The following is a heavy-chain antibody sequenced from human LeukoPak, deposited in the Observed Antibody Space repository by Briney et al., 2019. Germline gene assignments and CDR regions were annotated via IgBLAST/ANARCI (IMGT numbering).Heavy chain of an antibody. CDR3: ARANSLFDL. V-gene: IGHV4-39*07. J-gene: IGHJ4*02. D-gene: IGHD2-21*01. Sequence: SETLSLTCTVSGVSIRSSSYYWGWIRQPPGKGLEWIGTISYSGSTYYNPSLKSRVTISLDTSKNQFSLKLNSVTAAGTAVYYCARANSLFDLWGQGTLVTVSS. CDR1: GVSIRSSSYY. CDR2: ISYSGST.